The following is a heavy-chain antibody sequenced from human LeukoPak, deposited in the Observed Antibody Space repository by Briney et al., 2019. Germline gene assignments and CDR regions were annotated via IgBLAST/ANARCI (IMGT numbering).Heavy chain of an antibody. D-gene: IGHD6-13*01. CDR2: TYYRSKWYN. V-gene: IGHV6-1*01. CDR3: ASSIAAAGTGYYGMDV. J-gene: IGHJ6*02. Sequence: SQTLSLTCAISGDSVSSNSAAWNCIRQSPSRGLEWLGMTYYRSKWYNDYAVSVKSRITINPDTSKNQFSLQLNSVTPEDTAVYYCASSIAAAGTGYYGMDVWGQGATVTVSS. CDR1: GDSVSSNSAA.